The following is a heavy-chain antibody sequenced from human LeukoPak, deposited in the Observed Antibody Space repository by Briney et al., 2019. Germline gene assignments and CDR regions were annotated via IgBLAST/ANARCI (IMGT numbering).Heavy chain of an antibody. D-gene: IGHD1-1*01. V-gene: IGHV4-59*12. Sequence: PSETLSLTCTVSGGSISTYYWNWIRQSPGKGLEWIGYMYYSGSTNYNPSLKSRVTISVDTSKNQFSLKLSSVTAADTAVYYCARGTPRPRYYYMGVWGKGTTVTVSS. CDR1: GGSISTYY. CDR3: ARGTPRPRYYYMGV. J-gene: IGHJ6*03. CDR2: MYYSGST.